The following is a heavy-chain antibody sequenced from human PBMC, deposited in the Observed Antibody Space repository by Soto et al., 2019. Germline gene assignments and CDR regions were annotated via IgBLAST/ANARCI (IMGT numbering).Heavy chain of an antibody. V-gene: IGHV1-8*01. CDR3: ARGFGGIAAAGSYYFDS. CDR2: MNPNSGNT. Sequence: ASVKVSCKASGYTFTSYDINWVRQATGQGLEWMGWMNPNSGNTGYAQKFQGRVTMTRNTSISTAYMQLGSLTSEDTAVFVCARGFGGIAAAGSYYFDSWGQGTLVTVSS. J-gene: IGHJ4*02. D-gene: IGHD6-13*01. CDR1: GYTFTSYD.